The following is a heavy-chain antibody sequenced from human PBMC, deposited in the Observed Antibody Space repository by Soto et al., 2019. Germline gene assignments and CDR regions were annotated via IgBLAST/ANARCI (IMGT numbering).Heavy chain of an antibody. V-gene: IGHV3-33*01. D-gene: IGHD3-10*01. CDR1: GYSFRSYG. Sequence: QVKLVESGGGVVQPGGSLRLSCAASGYSFRSYGMHWVRQAPGKGLEWVALIWYDGSNEYYADSVQGRFTISRDNTETTAYLQMNSLSVEDTAIYFCARERGFVRGVLRYYLDYWGQGTLVTVSS. J-gene: IGHJ4*02. CDR3: ARERGFVRGVLRYYLDY. CDR2: IWYDGSNE.